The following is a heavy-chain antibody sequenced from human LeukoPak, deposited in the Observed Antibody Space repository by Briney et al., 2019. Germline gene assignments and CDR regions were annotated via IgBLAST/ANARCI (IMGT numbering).Heavy chain of an antibody. Sequence: GGSLRLSCATSGFNFDRYTLHWVRQAPGKGLEWVSLAGWAGGTTYYSDSVRGRFTISRDSGKNSVYLQMNSLTTDDTAFYFCAKELDTMFFDYWGQGALVTVSS. CDR1: GFNFDRYT. D-gene: IGHD5-18*01. V-gene: IGHV3-43*01. CDR2: AGWAGGTT. J-gene: IGHJ4*02. CDR3: AKELDTMFFDY.